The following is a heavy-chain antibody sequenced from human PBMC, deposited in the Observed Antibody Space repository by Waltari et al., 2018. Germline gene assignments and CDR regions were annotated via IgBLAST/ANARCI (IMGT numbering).Heavy chain of an antibody. Sequence: EVPLVESGGGLVQTGGCLRLSCAGSGFSFTNAGMSWLCQAPGKGLEWVDHIKQDGSEIDYGDSVKGRFSISRDNAKKSLYLQMNSLRGDDTAVFYCVTWGDLGNFWGQGTLVTVSA. CDR2: IKQDGSEI. CDR1: GFSFTNAG. J-gene: IGHJ4*02. V-gene: IGHV3-7*01. CDR3: VTWGDLGNF. D-gene: IGHD7-27*01.